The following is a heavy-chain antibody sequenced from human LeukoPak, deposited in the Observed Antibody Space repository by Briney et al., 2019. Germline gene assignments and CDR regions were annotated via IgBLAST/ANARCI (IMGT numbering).Heavy chain of an antibody. CDR1: GFTFSSCS. J-gene: IGHJ5*02. CDR3: ARDGGCSGGSCYGWFDP. CDR2: ISSSSSTI. V-gene: IGHV3-48*01. D-gene: IGHD2-15*01. Sequence: TGGSLRLSCAASGFTFSSCSMNWVRQAPGKGLEWVSYISSSSSTIYYADSVKGRFTISRDNAKNSLYLQMNSLRAEDTAVYYCARDGGCSGGSCYGWFDPWGQGTLVTVSS.